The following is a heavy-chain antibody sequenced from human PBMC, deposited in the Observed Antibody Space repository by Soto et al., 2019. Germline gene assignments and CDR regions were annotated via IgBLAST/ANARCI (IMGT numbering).Heavy chain of an antibody. D-gene: IGHD3-16*01. CDR2: INWKSDI. CDR1: GFTFDGNA. Sequence: GGSLRLSCAVSGFTFDGNAMHWVRQAPEKGLEWVSGINWKSDIGYADSVKGRFTISRDNAENSLYLQMNSLRAEDTALYYCAISQDRGGRTTFIYWWQGTQVTVSS. J-gene: IGHJ4*02. V-gene: IGHV3-9*01. CDR3: AISQDRGGRTTFIY.